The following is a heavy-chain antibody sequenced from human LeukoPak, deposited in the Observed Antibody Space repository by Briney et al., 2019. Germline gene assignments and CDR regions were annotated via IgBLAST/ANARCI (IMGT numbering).Heavy chain of an antibody. Sequence: SETLSLTCTVSGGSISSYYWSWIRQPPGKGLEWIGYIYYSGSTNYNPSLKSRVTISVDTSKNQFSLKLSSVTAADTAVYYCAREFYYYGSGSHVYCFDYWGQGTLVTVSS. J-gene: IGHJ4*02. CDR2: IYYSGST. CDR1: GGSISSYY. CDR3: AREFYYYGSGSHVYCFDY. V-gene: IGHV4-59*01. D-gene: IGHD3-10*01.